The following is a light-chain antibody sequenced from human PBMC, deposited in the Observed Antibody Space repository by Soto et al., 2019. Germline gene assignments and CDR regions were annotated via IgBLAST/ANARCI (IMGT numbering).Light chain of an antibody. CDR1: QSVSSN. Sequence: IMMTQSPATLSVSPGERVTLSCRASQSVSSNLAWYQQKPGQAPRLLIYGASTRATGIPARFSGSGSGTEFTLTISSLQSEDFAVYYCQQYYNWPPWTFGQGTKVEFK. CDR2: GAS. CDR3: QQYYNWPPWT. J-gene: IGKJ1*01. V-gene: IGKV3-15*01.